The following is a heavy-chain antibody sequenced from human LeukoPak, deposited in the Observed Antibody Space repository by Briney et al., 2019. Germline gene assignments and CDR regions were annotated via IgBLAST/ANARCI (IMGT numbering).Heavy chain of an antibody. Sequence: GGSLRLSCAASGFTFDDYAMHWVRQAPGKGLEWVSGISWNSGSIGYADSVKGRFTISRDNAKNTLDLQMNSLRADDTAVYYCASHSTFVGGATESIDFWGQGTLVTVSS. J-gene: IGHJ4*02. CDR3: ASHSTFVGGATESIDF. CDR1: GFTFDDYA. V-gene: IGHV3-9*01. CDR2: ISWNSGSI. D-gene: IGHD1-26*01.